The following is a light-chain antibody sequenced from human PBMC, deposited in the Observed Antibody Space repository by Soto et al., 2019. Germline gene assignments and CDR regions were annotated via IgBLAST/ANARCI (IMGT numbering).Light chain of an antibody. Sequence: EIVLTQSPGTLSLSPGERATLSCRASRSVSSSYLAWYQQKPGQAPRLLIYGASSRATGIPDRFSGSGSGTDFTLIISTLEPEDFAVYYCQQYGSSPPITFGQGTRLEIK. CDR3: QQYGSSPPIT. CDR2: GAS. CDR1: RSVSSSY. J-gene: IGKJ5*01. V-gene: IGKV3-20*01.